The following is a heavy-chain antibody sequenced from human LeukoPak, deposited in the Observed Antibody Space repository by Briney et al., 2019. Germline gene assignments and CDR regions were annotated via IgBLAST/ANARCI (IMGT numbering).Heavy chain of an antibody. V-gene: IGHV1-69*01. Sequence: VASVKVSCKASGGTFSSYAISWVRQAPGQGLEWMGGIIPIFGTANYAQKFQGRVMITADESTSTAYMELSSLRSEDTAVYYCASCLRDLIVGASPAYYYYMDVWGKGTTVTVSS. CDR1: GGTFSSYA. CDR3: ASCLRDLIVGASPAYYYYMDV. D-gene: IGHD1-26*01. CDR2: IIPIFGTA. J-gene: IGHJ6*03.